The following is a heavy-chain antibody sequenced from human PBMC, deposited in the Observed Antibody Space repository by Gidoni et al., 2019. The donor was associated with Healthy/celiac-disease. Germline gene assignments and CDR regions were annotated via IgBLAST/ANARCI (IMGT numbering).Heavy chain of an antibody. CDR2: IYYSGST. J-gene: IGHJ5*02. D-gene: IGHD6-13*01. CDR3: ARGGQQLAPLNWFDP. Sequence: QVQLQESGPGLVKPSETLSLTCTVSVASISSYYWSWIRQPPGKGLEWIGYIYYSGSTNYNPSLKSRVTISVDTSKNQFSLKLSSVTAADTAVYYCARGGQQLAPLNWFDPWGQGTLVTVSS. CDR1: VASISSYY. V-gene: IGHV4-59*01.